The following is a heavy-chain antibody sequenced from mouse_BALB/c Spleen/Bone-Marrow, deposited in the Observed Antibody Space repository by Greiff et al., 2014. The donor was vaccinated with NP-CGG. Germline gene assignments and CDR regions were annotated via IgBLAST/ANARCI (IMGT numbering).Heavy chain of an antibody. CDR3: TRSMGCYYAMDY. D-gene: IGHD2-3*01. CDR1: GYTFTIYW. V-gene: IGHV1-5*01. J-gene: IGHJ4*01. Sequence: VQLQQSGTVLARPGASVKMSCKASGYTFTIYWMHWVKQRPGQGLEWIGAIYPGNSDTSYNQKFKGKAKLTAVTSTSTAYMELSSLTNEDSAVYYCTRSMGCYYAMDYWGQGTSVTVSS. CDR2: IYPGNSDT.